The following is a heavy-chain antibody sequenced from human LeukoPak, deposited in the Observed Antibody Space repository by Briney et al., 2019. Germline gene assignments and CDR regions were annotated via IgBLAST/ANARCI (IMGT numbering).Heavy chain of an antibody. D-gene: IGHD1-26*01. CDR2: ISVSGDAT. Sequence: VGSLRLSRAVSRFIFCDYAMSCGSQAPGEGLWWVSSISVSGDATKYADSVMGRFTISRDNAKNSLYLQMNSLRAEDTAVYYCAREGGTVGADLDPYYFDYWGQGTLVTVSS. CDR1: RFIFCDYA. V-gene: IGHV3-11*06. J-gene: IGHJ4*02. CDR3: AREGGTVGADLDPYYFDY.